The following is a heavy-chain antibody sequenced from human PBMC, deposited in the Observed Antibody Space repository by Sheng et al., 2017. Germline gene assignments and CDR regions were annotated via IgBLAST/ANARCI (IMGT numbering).Heavy chain of an antibody. Sequence: EVQLVESGGGLVQPGGTLRLSCAASGFTFSSYGMSWVRQAPGKGLEWVSAISGSGGSTYYADSVKGRFTISRDNSKNTLYLQMNSLRAEDTAVYYCAKPPRSLGMRWVDAFDIWGQGTMVTVSS. CDR3: AKPPRSLGMRWVDAFDI. V-gene: IGHV3-23*04. CDR1: GFTFSSYG. D-gene: IGHD7-27*01. J-gene: IGHJ3*02. CDR2: ISGSGGST.